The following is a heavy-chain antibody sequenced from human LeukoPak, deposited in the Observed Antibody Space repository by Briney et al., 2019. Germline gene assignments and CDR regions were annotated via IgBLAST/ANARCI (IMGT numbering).Heavy chain of an antibody. Sequence: PSETLSLTCTVSGGSISSYYWSWIRQPPGKGLEWIGYIYYSGSTYYNPSLKSRVTISVDTSKNQFSLRLSSVTAADTAVYYCARDHYDSSGYYPNWFDPWGQGTLVTVSS. CDR2: IYYSGST. V-gene: IGHV4-59*12. CDR3: ARDHYDSSGYYPNWFDP. CDR1: GGSISSYY. J-gene: IGHJ5*02. D-gene: IGHD3-22*01.